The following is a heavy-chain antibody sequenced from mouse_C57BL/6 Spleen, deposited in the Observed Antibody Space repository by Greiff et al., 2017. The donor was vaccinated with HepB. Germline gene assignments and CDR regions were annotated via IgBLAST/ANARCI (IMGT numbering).Heavy chain of an antibody. CDR1: GFTFSDYG. J-gene: IGHJ4*01. V-gene: IGHV5-17*01. D-gene: IGHD4-1*01. Sequence: EVQLVESGGGLVKPGGSLKLSCAASGFTFSDYGMHWVRQAPEKGLEWVAYISSGSSTIYYADTVKGRFTISRDNAKNTLFLQMTSLRSEDTAMYYCARRLTGTYYYAMDYWGQRTSVTVSS. CDR2: ISSGSSTI. CDR3: ARRLTGTYYYAMDY.